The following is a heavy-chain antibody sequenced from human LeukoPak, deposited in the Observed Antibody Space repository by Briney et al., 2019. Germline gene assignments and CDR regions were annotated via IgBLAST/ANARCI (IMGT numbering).Heavy chain of an antibody. V-gene: IGHV1-24*01. CDR1: GYTLTELS. J-gene: IGHJ5*02. CDR3: ARALGDSNSGSALSP. D-gene: IGHD4-11*01. CDR2: FDPEDGET. Sequence: ASVKVSCKVSGYTLTELSMHWVRQAPGKGLEWMGGFDPEDGETIYAQKFQGRVTITTDESTSTAYMELSSLRSEDTAVYYCARALGDSNSGSALSPWGQGTLVTVSS.